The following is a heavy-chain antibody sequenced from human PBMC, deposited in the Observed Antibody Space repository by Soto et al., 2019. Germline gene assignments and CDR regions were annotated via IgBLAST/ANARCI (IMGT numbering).Heavy chain of an antibody. CDR3: ARFYGDYHNWFDP. D-gene: IGHD4-17*01. J-gene: IGHJ5*02. V-gene: IGHV1-69*13. Sequence: ASVKVSCKASGGTFSSYAISWVRQAPGQGLEWMGGIIPIFGTANYAQKFQGRVTITADESTSTAYMELSSLRSEDTAVYYCARFYGDYHNWFDPWGQGTLVTVSS. CDR2: IIPIFGTA. CDR1: GGTFSSYA.